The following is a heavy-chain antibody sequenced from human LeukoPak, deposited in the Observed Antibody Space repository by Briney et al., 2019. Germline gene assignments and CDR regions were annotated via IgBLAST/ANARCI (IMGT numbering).Heavy chain of an antibody. CDR3: TRDISGYFSDY. Sequence: AGGSLRLSCAASGFTVSNNYMSWVRQAPGKGLEWVSIIYSGGGTFYADSVKGRFTISRDSSKNTLYLQMNGLTAEDTAVYYCTRDISGYFSDYWGQGTLVTVSS. V-gene: IGHV3-53*01. J-gene: IGHJ4*02. CDR1: GFTVSNNY. D-gene: IGHD3-22*01. CDR2: IYSGGGT.